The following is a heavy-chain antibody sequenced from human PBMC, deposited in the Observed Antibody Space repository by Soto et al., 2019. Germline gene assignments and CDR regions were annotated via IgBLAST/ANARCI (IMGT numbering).Heavy chain of an antibody. CDR2: IYYSGST. J-gene: IGHJ4*02. Sequence: QVQLQESGPGLVKPSETLSLTCTVSGGSISSYYWSWIRQPPGKGLEWIGYIYYSGSTNYNPSLKSRVTISVDTSKNQFSLKLSSVTAADTAVYYCASTLSYDSSGYPFEYWGQGTLVTVSS. CDR1: GGSISSYY. CDR3: ASTLSYDSSGYPFEY. V-gene: IGHV4-59*01. D-gene: IGHD3-22*01.